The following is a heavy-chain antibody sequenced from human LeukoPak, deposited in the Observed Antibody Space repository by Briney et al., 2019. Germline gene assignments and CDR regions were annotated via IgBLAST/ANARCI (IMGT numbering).Heavy chain of an antibody. CDR1: GYTFTGYY. J-gene: IGHJ4*02. CDR3: ARDATARDYSNSDY. Sequence: ALVKVSCKASGYTFTGYYIHWVRQAPGQGLEWMGWINPNSGGTNYAQKFQGRVTMTRDTSISTAYMELSRLTSDDTAVYYCARDATARDYSNSDYWGQGSLVTVSS. CDR2: INPNSGGT. D-gene: IGHD4-11*01. V-gene: IGHV1-2*02.